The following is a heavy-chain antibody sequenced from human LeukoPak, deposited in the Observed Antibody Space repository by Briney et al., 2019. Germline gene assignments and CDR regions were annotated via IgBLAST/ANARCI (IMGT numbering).Heavy chain of an antibody. D-gene: IGHD3-10*01. J-gene: IGHJ4*02. V-gene: IGHV3-23*01. CDR1: GFTFTSYA. CDR2: ISSSGSST. Sequence: GGSLRLSCAASGFTFTSYAMSRVRQAPGKGLEWVSSISSSGSSTYYADSVKGRFAISRDFSKNTLYLQMNSLRADDTAVYYCARLSGSGSYSPFDYWGQGNRVTVSS. CDR3: ARLSGSGSYSPFDY.